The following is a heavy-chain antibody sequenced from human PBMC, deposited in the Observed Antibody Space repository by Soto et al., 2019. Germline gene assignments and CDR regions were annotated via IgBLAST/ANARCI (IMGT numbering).Heavy chain of an antibody. CDR3: ARVRGYSYGGDYYGMDV. CDR1: GGSISSEY. CDR2: IYYSGST. J-gene: IGHJ6*02. D-gene: IGHD5-18*01. V-gene: IGHV4-59*01. Sequence: XXTLSLPCTVSGGSISSEYWRWIPQPPGKGLEWIGYIYYSGSTNYNPSLKSRVTISVDTSKNQFSLKLSSVTAAETAVYYCARVRGYSYGGDYYGMDVWGQGTTVTVSS.